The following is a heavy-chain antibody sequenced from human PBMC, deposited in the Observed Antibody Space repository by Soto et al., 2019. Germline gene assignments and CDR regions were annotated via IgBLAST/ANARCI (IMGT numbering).Heavy chain of an antibody. D-gene: IGHD3-10*01. CDR1: GFTFSNYA. CDR3: ARSMGRGVILDY. V-gene: IGHV3-30*04. Sequence: GGSLRLSCAASGFTFSNYAMHWVRQAPGKGLEWVAVISYDGSNKAYADSVKGRFTISRDNAKNKLDLQMNSLRAEDTAVYYCARSMGRGVILDYWGQGTLVTVSS. CDR2: ISYDGSNK. J-gene: IGHJ4*02.